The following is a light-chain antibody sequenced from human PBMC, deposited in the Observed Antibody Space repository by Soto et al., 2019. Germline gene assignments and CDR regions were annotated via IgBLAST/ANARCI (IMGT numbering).Light chain of an antibody. J-gene: IGLJ1*01. V-gene: IGLV1-44*01. CDR1: SSNIGSYT. CDR3: AAWDDSLNGYV. Sequence: QSVLTQPPSASGTPGQRVTISCSGSSSNIGSYTVSWYHQLPGTAPKLLIYSDIQRPSGVTDRFSGSKSGTSASLAISGLQSEDESDYYCAAWDDSLNGYVFGTGTKLTVL. CDR2: SDI.